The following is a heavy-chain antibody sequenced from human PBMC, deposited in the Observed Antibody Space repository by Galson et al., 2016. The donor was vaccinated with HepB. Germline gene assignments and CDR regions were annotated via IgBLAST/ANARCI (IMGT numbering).Heavy chain of an antibody. CDR3: ARETFYYDRSRRFDP. J-gene: IGHJ5*02. CDR1: GDSVSSHSAA. Sequence: CAISGDSVSSHSAAWNWIRQSPSRGLEWLGRTYYRSKWFNDHAVSVKSRITINPDTSKNHFSLQLNSVTPEDTAVYYCARETFYYDRSRRFDPWGQGTLVTVSS. V-gene: IGHV6-1*01. CDR2: TYYRSKWFN. D-gene: IGHD3-22*01.